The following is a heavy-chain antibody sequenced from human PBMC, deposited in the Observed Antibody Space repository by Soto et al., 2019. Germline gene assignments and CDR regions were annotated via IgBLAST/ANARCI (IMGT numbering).Heavy chain of an antibody. Sequence: PRWSLRLSCAASVFTFSSYAMCWVRQAPGKGLEWVSSISVSGDRTFYADSVKGRFTISRDNFRNTLHLQMNSLRAEDTAVYYCAKDGDSITRNKPLDYWGQGTLVTVSS. D-gene: IGHD2-2*01. CDR2: ISVSGDRT. J-gene: IGHJ4*02. V-gene: IGHV3-23*01. CDR3: AKDGDSITRNKPLDY. CDR1: VFTFSSYA.